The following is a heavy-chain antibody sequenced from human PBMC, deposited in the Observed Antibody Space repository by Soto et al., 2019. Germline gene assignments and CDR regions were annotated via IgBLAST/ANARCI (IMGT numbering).Heavy chain of an antibody. D-gene: IGHD1-20*01. CDR2: IKNKIEGGTT. J-gene: IGHJ4*02. Sequence: GGSLRLSCAASGFTLSNAWVSWVRQAPGKGLEWVGRIKNKIEGGTTDYAAPVKGRFTISRDDSKNMLYLQMNSLITDDTAVYCCAPNWNLDYWGQGTLVTVSS. V-gene: IGHV3-15*01. CDR1: GFTLSNAW. CDR3: APNWNLDY.